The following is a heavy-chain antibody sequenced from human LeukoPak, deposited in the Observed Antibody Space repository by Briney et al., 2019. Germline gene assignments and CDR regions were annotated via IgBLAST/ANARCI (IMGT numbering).Heavy chain of an antibody. CDR3: GQKLRL. J-gene: IGHJ4*02. CDR1: GFTVSSNY. CDR2: IYSGGST. V-gene: IGHV3-66*01. Sequence: GGSLRISCAASGFTVSSNYMSWVRQAPGKGLEWVSVIYSGGSTYYADSVKGRFTISRDNSKNTLYLQMNSLRAEDTAVYCCGQKLRLWGQGTLVTVSS.